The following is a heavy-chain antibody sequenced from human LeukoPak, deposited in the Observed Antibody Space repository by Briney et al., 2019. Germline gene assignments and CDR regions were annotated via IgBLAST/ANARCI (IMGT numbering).Heavy chain of an antibody. Sequence: GASVKVSCKASGGTFSSYAISWVRQAPGQGLEWMGGIIPIFGTANYAQKFQGRVTITTDESTSTAYMELSSLRSEDTAVYYCARNCYQLHSNWFDPWGQGTLVTVSS. CDR1: GGTFSSYA. CDR2: IIPIFGTA. D-gene: IGHD2-2*01. V-gene: IGHV1-69*05. CDR3: ARNCYQLHSNWFDP. J-gene: IGHJ5*02.